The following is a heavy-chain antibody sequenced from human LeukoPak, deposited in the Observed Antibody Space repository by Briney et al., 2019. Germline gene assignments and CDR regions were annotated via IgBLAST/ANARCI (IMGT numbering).Heavy chain of an antibody. CDR2: ISYDGSNK. J-gene: IGHJ4*02. CDR3: ATLPDDSSGYSLDY. CDR1: GFTFSSYA. Sequence: GGSLRLSCAASGFTFSSYAMHWVRQAPGKGLEWVAVISYDGSNKYYADSVKGRFTISRDNSKNTLYLQMNRLRAEDTAVYYCATLPDDSSGYSLDYWGQGTLVTVSS. D-gene: IGHD3-22*01. V-gene: IGHV3-30-3*01.